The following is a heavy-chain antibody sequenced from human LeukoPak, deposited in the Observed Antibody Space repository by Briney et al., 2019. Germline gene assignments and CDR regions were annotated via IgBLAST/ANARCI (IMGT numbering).Heavy chain of an antibody. CDR3: ALSPLVFYFDY. D-gene: IGHD3-16*02. Sequence: GGSLRLSCAASGFTFSSYSMNWVRQAPGKGLEWVSYISSSSSIIYYVDSVTGRFTISGDNAKNSLYLQMNSLRAEDTAVYYCALSPLVFYFDYWGQGTLVTVSS. CDR1: GFTFSSYS. J-gene: IGHJ4*02. CDR2: ISSSSSII. V-gene: IGHV3-48*01.